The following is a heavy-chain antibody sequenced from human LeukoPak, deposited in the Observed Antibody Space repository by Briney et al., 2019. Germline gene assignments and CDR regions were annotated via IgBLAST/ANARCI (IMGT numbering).Heavy chain of an antibody. V-gene: IGHV4-59*08. J-gene: IGHJ3*02. CDR3: ARQPAATAAFDI. CDR1: GSSISSYY. Sequence: SETLSLTCTVSGSSISSYYWSWIRQPPGKGLEWIAYVHNNGETKHNPSLKSRDTISVDTPNNQISLRLSSVTAADTAMHYCARQPAATAAFDIWGLGTMVTVSS. CDR2: VHNNGET. D-gene: IGHD5-18*01.